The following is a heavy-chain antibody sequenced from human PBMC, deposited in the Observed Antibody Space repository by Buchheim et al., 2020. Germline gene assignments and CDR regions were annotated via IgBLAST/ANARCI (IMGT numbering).Heavy chain of an antibody. D-gene: IGHD5-12*01. CDR2: ISSSSSYI. CDR1: GFTFSSYS. CDR3: ARGIRGGHDTYERYYFDY. V-gene: IGHV3-21*01. Sequence: EVQLVESGGGLVKPGGSLRLSCAASGFTFSSYSMNWVRQAPGKGLEWVSSISSSSSYIYYADSVKGRFTISRDNAKNSLYPQMNGLRAEDTAGYYCARGIRGGHDTYERYYFDYWGQGTL. J-gene: IGHJ4*02.